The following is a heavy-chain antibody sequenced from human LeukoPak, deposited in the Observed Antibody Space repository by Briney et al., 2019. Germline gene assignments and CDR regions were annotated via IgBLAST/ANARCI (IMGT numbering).Heavy chain of an antibody. J-gene: IGHJ4*02. Sequence: QPLKFPSKGLAYGFTSYCTSWGRHIPPQGQEWMGRIDPSVTYPNYSQSSQGHVTTSAHKSISTAYLQWSSLEASAAAVYYYAIYYGGDRDTYDYWGQGTLVTVSS. CDR2: IDPSVTYP. CDR1: AYGFTSYC. CDR3: AIYYGGDRDTYDY. V-gene: IGHV5-10-1*01. D-gene: IGHD4-23*01.